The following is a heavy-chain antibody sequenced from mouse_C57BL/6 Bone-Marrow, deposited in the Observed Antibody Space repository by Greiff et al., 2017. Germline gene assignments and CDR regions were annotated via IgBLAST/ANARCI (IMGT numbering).Heavy chain of an antibody. CDR3: ARGSSYGFAY. V-gene: IGHV1-69*01. D-gene: IGHD1-1*01. Sequence: QVQLQQPGAELVMPGASVKLSCKASGYTFTSYWMHWVKQRPGQGLEWIGEIDPSDSYTNYNKKFKGKSTLTVDKSSSTAYMQLSSLTSEDSAVYYCARGSSYGFAYWGQGTLVTVSA. J-gene: IGHJ3*01. CDR1: GYTFTSYW. CDR2: IDPSDSYT.